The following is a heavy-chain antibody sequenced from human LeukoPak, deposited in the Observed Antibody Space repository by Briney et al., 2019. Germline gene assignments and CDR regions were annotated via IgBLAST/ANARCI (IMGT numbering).Heavy chain of an antibody. V-gene: IGHV4-39*01. J-gene: IGHJ6*03. CDR3: ARHYKSSHYYMDV. CDR2: IYYSGST. D-gene: IGHD1-1*01. Sequence: SETLSLTCTVSGGSISSSSYYWGWLRQPPGTGLEWIGSIYYSGSTYDNPSLKSRVTISVGTSKNQFSLKLSSVTAADTAVYYCARHYKSSHYYMDVWGKGTTVTVSS. CDR1: GGSISSSSYY.